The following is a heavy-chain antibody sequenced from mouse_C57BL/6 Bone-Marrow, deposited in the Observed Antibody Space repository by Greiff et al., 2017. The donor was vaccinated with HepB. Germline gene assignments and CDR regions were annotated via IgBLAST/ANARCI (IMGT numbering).Heavy chain of an antibody. CDR2: ISNGGGSP. D-gene: IGHD1-1*01. V-gene: IGHV5-12*01. CDR1: GFTFSDYY. J-gene: IGHJ3*01. Sequence: EVQVVESGGGLVQPGGSLKLSCAASGFTFSDYYMYWVRQTPEKRLEWVAYISNGGGSPYYPDTVKGRFTISRDNAKNTLYLQMSRLKSEDTAMYYCARRDYGPFAYWGQGTLVTVSA. CDR3: ARRDYGPFAY.